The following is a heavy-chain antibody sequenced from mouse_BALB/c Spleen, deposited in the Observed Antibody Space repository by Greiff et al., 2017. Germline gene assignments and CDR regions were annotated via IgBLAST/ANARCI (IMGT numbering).Heavy chain of an antibody. CDR1: GFTFSSYA. Sequence: EVQVVESGGGLVKPGGSLKLSCAASGFTFSSYAMSWVRQTPEKRLEWVASISSGGSTYYPDSVKGRFTISRDNARNILYLQMSSLRSEDTAMYYCARGGAMITTGGSYFDYWGQGTTLTVSS. CDR2: ISSGGST. J-gene: IGHJ2*01. D-gene: IGHD2-4*01. CDR3: ARGGAMITTGGSYFDY. V-gene: IGHV5-6-5*01.